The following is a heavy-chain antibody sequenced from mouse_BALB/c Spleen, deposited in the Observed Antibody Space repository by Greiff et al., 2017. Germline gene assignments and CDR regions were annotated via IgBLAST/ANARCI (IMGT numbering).Heavy chain of an antibody. V-gene: IGHV5-17*02. Sequence: EVQGVESGGGLVQPGGSRKLSCAASGFTFSSFGMHWVRQAPEKGLEWVAYISSGSSTIYYADTVKGRFTISRDNPKNTLFLQMTSLRSEDTAMYYCARSNSLLRLRAMDYWGQGTSVTVSS. J-gene: IGHJ4*01. CDR3: ARSNSLLRLRAMDY. CDR1: GFTFSSFG. CDR2: ISSGSSTI. D-gene: IGHD1-2*01.